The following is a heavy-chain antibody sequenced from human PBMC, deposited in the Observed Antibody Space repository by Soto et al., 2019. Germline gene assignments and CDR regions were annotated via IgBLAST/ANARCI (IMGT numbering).Heavy chain of an antibody. Sequence: KTSETLSLTCTVSGGPIRRRGYYWSWIRHRPGEGLEWIGFFYYSGITDYNPSLRSRVTISADTSRNQVFLNMYSVTAADTAVYYCASSGGPEGDWFDPWGQGTLVTVSS. J-gene: IGHJ5*02. CDR2: FYYSGIT. V-gene: IGHV4-31*03. CDR3: ASSGGPEGDWFDP. CDR1: GGPIRRRGYY. D-gene: IGHD2-15*01.